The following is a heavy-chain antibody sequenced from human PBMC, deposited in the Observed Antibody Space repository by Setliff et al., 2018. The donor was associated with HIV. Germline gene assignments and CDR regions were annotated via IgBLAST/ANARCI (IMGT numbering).Heavy chain of an antibody. J-gene: IGHJ4*02. CDR1: GGSISSGRYY. V-gene: IGHV4-61*09. D-gene: IGHD1-26*01. CDR3: ATMGGQGTHFDY. Sequence: SETLSLTCSVSGGSISSGRYYWTWIRQPAGKGLEWIGHVFHTGSTKYNSSLKSRVTISTDTSKNQFHLNLTSVTAADAAVYYCATMGGQGTHFDYWGQGTLVTVSS. CDR2: VFHTGST.